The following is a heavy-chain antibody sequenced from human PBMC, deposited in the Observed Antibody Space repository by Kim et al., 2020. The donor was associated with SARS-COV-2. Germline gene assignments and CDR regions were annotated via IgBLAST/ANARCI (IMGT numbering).Heavy chain of an antibody. CDR3: ARGLTIFGVAVEGNWFDP. D-gene: IGHD3-3*01. CDR2: IIPIFGTA. Sequence: SVKVSCKASGGTFSSYAISWVRQAPGQGLEWMGGIIPIFGTANYAQKFQGRVTITADESTSTAYMELSSLRSEDTAVYYCARGLTIFGVAVEGNWFDPWGQGTLVTVSS. J-gene: IGHJ5*02. V-gene: IGHV1-69*13. CDR1: GGTFSSYA.